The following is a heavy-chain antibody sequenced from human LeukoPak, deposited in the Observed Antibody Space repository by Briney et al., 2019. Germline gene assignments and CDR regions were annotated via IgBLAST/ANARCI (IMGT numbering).Heavy chain of an antibody. J-gene: IGHJ5*02. D-gene: IGHD4-17*01. CDR1: GFSFSSYW. CDR3: ARDDYGDSFDP. V-gene: IGHV3-7*01. Sequence: GGSLRLSCAASGFSFSSYWMSWVRQAPGKGLEWVANIKQDGSEKYYVDSVKGRFTISRDNAKNSLYLQMNSLRAEDTAVYYCARDDYGDSFDPWGQGTLVTVSS. CDR2: IKQDGSEK.